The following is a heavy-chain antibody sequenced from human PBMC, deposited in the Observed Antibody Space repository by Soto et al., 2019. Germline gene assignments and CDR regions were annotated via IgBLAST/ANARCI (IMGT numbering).Heavy chain of an antibody. V-gene: IGHV4-31*03. Sequence: QVQLQESGPGLVKPSQTLSLTCTVSGGSISSGGYYWSWIRQRPGKGLEWIGYIYYSGSTYYNPSLKSRVTISVDTSKNQFSLKLSSATAADTAVYYCARESSGYQQIDYWGLGTLVTVSS. D-gene: IGHD3-22*01. CDR1: GGSISSGGYY. J-gene: IGHJ4*02. CDR3: ARESSGYQQIDY. CDR2: IYYSGST.